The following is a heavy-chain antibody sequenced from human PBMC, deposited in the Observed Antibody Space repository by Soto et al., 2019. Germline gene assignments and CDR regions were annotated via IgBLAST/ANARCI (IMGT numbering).Heavy chain of an antibody. CDR3: AKDHCNGWWEIAS. D-gene: IGHD6-19*01. CDR1: GFSFSKFG. V-gene: IGHV3-30*18. CDR2: ISYDGTNT. J-gene: IGHJ5*02. Sequence: QVQLVESGGGVVQPGRSLGLSCAASGFSFSKFGMHWVRQAPGKGLEWVAAISYDGTNTFYADSVKGRFALSRDNSKNTLSLQMNSLTTDDTGVYWCAKDHCNGWWEIASWGQGTLVSVSS.